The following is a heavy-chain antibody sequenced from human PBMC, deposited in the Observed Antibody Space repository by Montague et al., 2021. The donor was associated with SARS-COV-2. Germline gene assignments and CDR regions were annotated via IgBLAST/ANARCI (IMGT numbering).Heavy chain of an antibody. CDR3: ASAVSNGPGEY. D-gene: IGHD3-10*01. V-gene: IGHV4-59*08. CDR2: ISDSGST. J-gene: IGHJ4*02. CDR1: GGSLNNYF. Sequence: SETLSITCTVSGGSLNNYFWSWIRQPPGKGLEWVGYISDSGSTKYNPSLQCRVTISVDTARNQFSLKLLPVTAGDTGFYYCASAVSNGPGEYWGQGILVSVSS.